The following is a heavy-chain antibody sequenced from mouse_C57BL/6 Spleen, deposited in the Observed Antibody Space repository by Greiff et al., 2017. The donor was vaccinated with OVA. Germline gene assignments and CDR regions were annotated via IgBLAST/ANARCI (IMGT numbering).Heavy chain of an antibody. CDR3: TEGDSFDY. Sequence: EVKVEESGGGLVQPGGSMKLSCVASGFTFSNYWMNWVRQSPEKGLEWVAQIRLKSDNYATHYAESVKGRFTISREDSKSSVYLQMNNLRAEDTGIYYCTEGDSFDYWGQGTTLTVSS. CDR1: GFTFSNYW. CDR2: IRLKSDNYAT. D-gene: IGHD2-13*01. V-gene: IGHV6-3*01. J-gene: IGHJ2*01.